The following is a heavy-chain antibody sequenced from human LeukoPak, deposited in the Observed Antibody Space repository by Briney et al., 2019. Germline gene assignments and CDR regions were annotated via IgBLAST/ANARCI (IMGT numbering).Heavy chain of an antibody. Sequence: GASVKVSCRASGGTFSSYAIIWVRQAPGQGLEWMGGIIPIFGTANYAQKFQGRVTITTDESTSTAYMELSSLRSEDTAVYYCARAYLDCSSTSCYFFWFDPWGQGTLVTVSS. J-gene: IGHJ5*02. CDR3: ARAYLDCSSTSCYFFWFDP. CDR2: IIPIFGTA. CDR1: GGTFSSYA. D-gene: IGHD2-2*01. V-gene: IGHV1-69*05.